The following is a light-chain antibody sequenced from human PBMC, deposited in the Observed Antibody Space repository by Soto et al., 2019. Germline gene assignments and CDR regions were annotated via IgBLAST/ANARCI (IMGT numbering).Light chain of an antibody. V-gene: IGLV2-14*01. CDR1: CSDVGGYNY. CDR2: DVS. CDR3: SSYTSSSTWV. Sequence: QSALTQPASVSGSPGQSITISCTGTCSDVGGYNYVSWYQQHPGKAPKLMIYDVSNRPSGVSNRFSGSKSGNTASLTISGLQAEDEAVYYCSSYTSSSTWVFGGGTQLTVL. J-gene: IGLJ3*02.